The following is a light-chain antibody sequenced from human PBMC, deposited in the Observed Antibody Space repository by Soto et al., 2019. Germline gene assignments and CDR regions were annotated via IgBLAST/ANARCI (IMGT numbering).Light chain of an antibody. CDR2: DVR. J-gene: IGLJ2*01. CDR3: SSYTSSNTVI. CDR1: SSDVGGYNY. Sequence: QSVLTQPASVSGSPGQSITISCPGPSSDVGGYNYISWYQQHPGKAPKFIIYDVRNRPSGVSNRFSGSRSGNTASLTISGLQAEDEADYYCSSYTSSNTVIFGGGTKLTVL. V-gene: IGLV2-14*03.